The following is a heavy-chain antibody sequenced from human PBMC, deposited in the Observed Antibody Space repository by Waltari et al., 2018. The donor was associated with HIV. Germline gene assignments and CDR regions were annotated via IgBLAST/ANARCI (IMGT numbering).Heavy chain of an antibody. CDR2: ISGLSEERR. CDR1: GYTFRDYG. V-gene: IGHV1-18*01. CDR3: ARGSLLRNWLDP. Sequence: QIHLVQSGAEVKKPGASVKVSCKASGYTFRDYGISWVRQAPGQGLEWMGWISGLSEERRNYAQKFQGRVTLSTDTSTTTAYMELRSLRSDDTAIYYCARGSLLRNWLDPWG. J-gene: IGHJ5*02. D-gene: IGHD3-22*01.